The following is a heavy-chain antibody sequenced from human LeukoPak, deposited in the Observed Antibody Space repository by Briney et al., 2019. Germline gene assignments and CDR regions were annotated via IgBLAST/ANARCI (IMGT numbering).Heavy chain of an antibody. J-gene: IGHJ6*02. Sequence: QPGRSLRLSCAASGFTFSSYGMHWVRQAPGKGLEWVAVIWYDGSNKYYADSVKGRFTISRDNSKNTLYLQMNSLRAEDTAVYYCAKELLGYYYYGMDVWGQGTTVTVSS. CDR3: AKELLGYYYYGMDV. CDR1: GFTFSSYG. D-gene: IGHD2-15*01. CDR2: IWYDGSNK. V-gene: IGHV3-33*06.